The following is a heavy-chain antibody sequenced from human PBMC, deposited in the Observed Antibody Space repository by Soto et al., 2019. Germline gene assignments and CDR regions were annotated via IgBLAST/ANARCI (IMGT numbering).Heavy chain of an antibody. D-gene: IGHD6-13*01. J-gene: IGHJ1*01. CDR3: ARDNEGIAAPGGLQH. Sequence: ASVKVSCKASGYTFTSYYMNWVRQAPGQGLEWIGIINPSGGSISDAQKFQGRVTMTRDTSTSTVYMELSGLRSEDTAVYYCARDNEGIAAPGGLQHWGQGTLVTVSS. CDR2: INPSGGSI. CDR1: GYTFTSYY. V-gene: IGHV1-46*01.